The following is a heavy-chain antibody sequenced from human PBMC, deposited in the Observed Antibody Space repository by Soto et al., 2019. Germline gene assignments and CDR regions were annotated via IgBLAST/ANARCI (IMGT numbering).Heavy chain of an antibody. CDR1: GFTFSTYG. D-gene: IGHD2-2*01. CDR3: VKEGRSSSTSCSRCYGLDV. J-gene: IGHJ6*02. V-gene: IGHV3-30*18. CDR2: LSHDETNK. Sequence: PGGSLRLSCAASGFTFSTYGMHWVRQAPGKGLEWVAALSHDETNKYYADSVKGRFTISRDNSKNTLYLEMFSLRAEDTAVYYCVKEGRSSSTSCSRCYGLDVWGQGTTVTVS.